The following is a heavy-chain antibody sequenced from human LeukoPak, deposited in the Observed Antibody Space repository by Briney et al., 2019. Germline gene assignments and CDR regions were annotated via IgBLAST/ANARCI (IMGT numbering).Heavy chain of an antibody. CDR2: IKQDGSEK. V-gene: IGHV3-7*01. Sequence: PGGSLRLSCAASGFTFSSYWMSWVRQAPGKGLEWVANIKQDGSEKYYVDSVKGRFTISKDNAKNSLYPQMNSLRAEDTAVYYCARDLSRSFSMIRGLIQHREFDFWGRGTLVTVSS. D-gene: IGHD3-10*01. J-gene: IGHJ4*02. CDR3: ARDLSRSFSMIRGLIQHREFDF. CDR1: GFTFSSYW.